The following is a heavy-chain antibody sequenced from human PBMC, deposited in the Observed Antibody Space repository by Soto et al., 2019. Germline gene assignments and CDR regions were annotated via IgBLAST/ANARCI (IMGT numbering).Heavy chain of an antibody. Sequence: QVHLVQSGAEVKKPGASVKVSCKGSGYDFTTYGITWVRQAPGQGLEWMAWISAHNGNTDYAQKLQGRVTVTRGTSTSTASMELRSLRSDDTAVYYCARGSYGDYWGQGALVTVSS. CDR2: ISAHNGNT. CDR1: GYDFTTYG. D-gene: IGHD3-10*01. J-gene: IGHJ4*02. CDR3: ARGSYGDY. V-gene: IGHV1-18*01.